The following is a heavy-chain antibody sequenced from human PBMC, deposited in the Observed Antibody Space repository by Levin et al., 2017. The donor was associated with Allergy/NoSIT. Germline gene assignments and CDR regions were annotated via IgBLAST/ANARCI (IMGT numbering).Heavy chain of an antibody. CDR3: ARARRTVTKQLDY. CDR1: GGSFSGYY. CDR2: INHSGST. J-gene: IGHJ4*02. D-gene: IGHD4-17*01. V-gene: IGHV4-34*01. Sequence: SETLSLTCAVYGGSFSGYYWSWIRQPPGKGLEWIGEINHSGSTNYNPSLKSRVTISVDTSKNQFSLKLSSVTAADTAVYYCARARRTVTKQLDYWGQGTLVTVSS.